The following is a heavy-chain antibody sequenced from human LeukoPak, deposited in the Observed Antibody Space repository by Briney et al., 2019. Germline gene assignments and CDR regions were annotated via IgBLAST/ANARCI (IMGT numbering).Heavy chain of an antibody. CDR1: GGTFSSYA. Sequence: SVKVSCKASGGTFSSYAISWVRQAPGQGLEWMGRIIPILGIANYAQKFQGRVTITADKSTSTAYMELSSLRSEDTAVYYCARESAEMATIFNYYYGMDVWGQGTTVTVSS. D-gene: IGHD5-24*01. CDR2: IIPILGIA. CDR3: ARESAEMATIFNYYYGMDV. V-gene: IGHV1-69*04. J-gene: IGHJ6*02.